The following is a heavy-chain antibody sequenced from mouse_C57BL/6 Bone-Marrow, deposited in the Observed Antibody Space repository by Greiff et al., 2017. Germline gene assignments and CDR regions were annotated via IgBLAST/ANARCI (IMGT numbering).Heavy chain of an antibody. CDR1: GYTFTSYW. J-gene: IGHJ4*01. D-gene: IGHD2-4*01. V-gene: IGHV1-69*01. Sequence: QVQLQQPGAELVMPGASVKLSCKASGYTFTSYWMHWVKQRPGQGLEWIGEIDPSDSYTNYNQKFKGKSTLTVDKSSSTAYMQLSSLTSEDSAVYYCARGGGNYDGRYYYAMDYWGQGTSVTVSS. CDR3: ARGGGNYDGRYYYAMDY. CDR2: IDPSDSYT.